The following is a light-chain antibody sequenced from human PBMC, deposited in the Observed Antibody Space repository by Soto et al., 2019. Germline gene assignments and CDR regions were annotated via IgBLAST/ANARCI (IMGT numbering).Light chain of an antibody. CDR1: SSDVGNYNL. CDR3: CSYAGSSTLYV. J-gene: IGLJ1*01. Sequence: QSVLTQPASESGSPGQSITISCTGTSSDVGNYNLVSWYQQHPGKAPKLMIYEVSKRPSGLSNRFSGSKSGNTASLTISGLQAEDEADYYCCSYAGSSTLYVFGTGTKLTVL. V-gene: IGLV2-23*02. CDR2: EVS.